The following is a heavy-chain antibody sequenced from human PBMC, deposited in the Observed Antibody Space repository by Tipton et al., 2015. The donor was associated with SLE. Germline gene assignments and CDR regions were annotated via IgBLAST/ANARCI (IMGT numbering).Heavy chain of an antibody. CDR2: IIPVFGTA. D-gene: IGHD6-6*01. CDR1: GGPFSDYA. J-gene: IGHJ5*02. Sequence: QLVQSGAEVKKPGSSVKISCKASGGPFSDYATTWMRQAPEQGLQWMGGIIPVFGTATYAQTFQDRLTIIADEATNTVFMELSSLRSEDTAVYYCARDLKAARLVPWGQGTLVTVSS. CDR3: ARDLKAARLVP. V-gene: IGHV1-69*01.